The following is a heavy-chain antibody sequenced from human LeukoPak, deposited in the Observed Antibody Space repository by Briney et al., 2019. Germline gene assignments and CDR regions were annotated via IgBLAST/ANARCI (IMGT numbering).Heavy chain of an antibody. D-gene: IGHD3-9*01. CDR2: IIPIFGTA. J-gene: IGHJ4*02. Sequence: ASVKVSCKASGYTFTSYGISWVRQAPGQGLEWMGGIIPIFGTANYAQKLQGRVTMTTDTSTSTAYMELRSLRSDDTAVYYCARDSERYFDWFPRSPFDYWGQGTLVTVSS. CDR3: ARDSERYFDWFPRSPFDY. CDR1: GYTFTSYG. V-gene: IGHV1-18*01.